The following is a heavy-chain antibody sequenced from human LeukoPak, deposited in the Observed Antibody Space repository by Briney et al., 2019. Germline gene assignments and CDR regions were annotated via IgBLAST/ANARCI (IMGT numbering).Heavy chain of an antibody. CDR2: ISRGGFEI. Sequence: PGGSLRLSCVGSGFTFDTYEMNWVRQAPGKGLEWLSFISRGGFEIHYAASVEGRFTISRDDAKNTLYLQMTSLRAEDTAVYYCAAGYSFGDYWGQGTLVTVSS. J-gene: IGHJ4*02. V-gene: IGHV3-48*03. CDR1: GFTFDTYE. D-gene: IGHD5-18*01. CDR3: AAGYSFGDY.